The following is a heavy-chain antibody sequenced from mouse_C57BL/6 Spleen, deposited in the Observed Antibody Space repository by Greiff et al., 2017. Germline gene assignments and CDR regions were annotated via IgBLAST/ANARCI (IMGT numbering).Heavy chain of an antibody. Sequence: DVKLVESGEGLVKPGGSLKLSCAASGFTFSSSAMYWVRQTPEKRLEWVACISRGGDYIYYADTVQGRFTISRYNARNTLYLQMSSLKSEDIAMYYCTRDGYDYGVARDYGCQGTSVTFSS. J-gene: IGHJ4*01. V-gene: IGHV5-9-1*02. CDR2: ISRGGDYI. CDR1: GFTFSSSA. CDR3: TRDGYDYGVARDY. D-gene: IGHD2-4*01.